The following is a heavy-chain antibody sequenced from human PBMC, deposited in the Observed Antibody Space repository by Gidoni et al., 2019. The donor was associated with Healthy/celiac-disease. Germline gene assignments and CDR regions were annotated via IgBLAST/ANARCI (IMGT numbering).Heavy chain of an antibody. J-gene: IGHJ4*02. D-gene: IGHD4-17*01. V-gene: IGHV3-9*01. CDR3: AKDYGDWVFDY. Sequence: EVQLVESGGGLVQPGRSLRLSCAASGFTFDDYAMHWVRQAPGKGPEWVSGISWNSGSIGYADSVKGRFTISRDNAKNSLYLQMNSLRAEDTALYYCAKDYGDWVFDYWGQGTLVTVSS. CDR1: GFTFDDYA. CDR2: ISWNSGSI.